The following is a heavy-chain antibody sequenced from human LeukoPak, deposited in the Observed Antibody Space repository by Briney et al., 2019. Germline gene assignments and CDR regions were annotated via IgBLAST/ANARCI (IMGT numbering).Heavy chain of an antibody. D-gene: IGHD5-18*01. V-gene: IGHV4-34*01. CDR2: INHSGST. CDR1: GGSFSGYY. Sequence: PSETLSLTCAVYGGSFSGYYWSWIRQPPGKGLEWIGEINHSGSTNYNPSLKSRVTISVDTSKNQFSLKLSSVTAADTAVYYCARREDYGYDYWGQGTLVTVSS. J-gene: IGHJ4*02. CDR3: ARREDYGYDY.